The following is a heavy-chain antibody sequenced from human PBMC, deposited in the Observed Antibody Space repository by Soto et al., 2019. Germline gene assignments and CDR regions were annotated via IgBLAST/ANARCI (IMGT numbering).Heavy chain of an antibody. Sequence: SETLSLTCAVSGVTISAYYWGWIRQPPGKGLEWIVYNYHSGTTNYNPSLKSRVTISVDTYKNQFSLRLTSVTAADTAIYYCVREAYIGYGHAIDHWSQGTLVNVSS. V-gene: IGHV4-59*01. CDR2: NYHSGTT. D-gene: IGHD5-12*01. J-gene: IGHJ4*02. CDR1: GVTISAYY. CDR3: VREAYIGYGHAIDH.